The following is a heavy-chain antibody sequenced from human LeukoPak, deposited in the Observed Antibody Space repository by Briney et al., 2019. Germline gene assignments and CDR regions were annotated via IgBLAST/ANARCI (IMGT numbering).Heavy chain of an antibody. CDR3: ARGIPYFYYYYYMDV. Sequence: PSETLSLTCAVYGKPFSGYYWSWIRQPPGKGLEWIGEINHSGSTNYSPSLKSRVTISVDTSKNQFSLKLSSVTAADTAVYYCARGIPYFYYYYYMDVWGKGTTVTVSS. CDR2: INHSGST. CDR1: GKPFSGYY. D-gene: IGHD2-21*01. V-gene: IGHV4-34*01. J-gene: IGHJ6*03.